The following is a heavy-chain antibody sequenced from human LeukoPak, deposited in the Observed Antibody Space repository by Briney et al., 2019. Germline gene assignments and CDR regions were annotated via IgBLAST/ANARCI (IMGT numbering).Heavy chain of an antibody. CDR1: GFTFSTYA. CDR2: ITDSAAAT. V-gene: IGHV3-23*01. CDR3: AKDEYEVVTVIDY. D-gene: IGHD2-21*02. J-gene: IGHJ4*02. Sequence: PGGSLRLSCTASGFTFSTYAMTWLRQPPGKGLEWVSTITDSAAATYYRESVKGRFTISRDNSKNTLYLQMNSLRAEDTAVYYCAKDEYEVVTVIDYWGQGTLVTVSS.